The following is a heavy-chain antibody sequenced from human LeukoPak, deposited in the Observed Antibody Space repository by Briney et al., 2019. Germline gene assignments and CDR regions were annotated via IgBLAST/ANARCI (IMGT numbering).Heavy chain of an antibody. CDR3: ARQYSSGWYEMARDYYYGMDV. V-gene: IGHV4-39*01. CDR2: IYYSGST. CDR1: GGSISSSSYY. Sequence: PSETLSLTCTVSGGSISSSSYYWGWIRQPPGKGLEWIGSIYYSGSTYYNPSLKSRVTISVDTSKNQFSLKLSSVTAADTAVYYCARQYSSGWYEMARDYYYGMDVWGQGTTVTVSS. J-gene: IGHJ6*02. D-gene: IGHD6-19*01.